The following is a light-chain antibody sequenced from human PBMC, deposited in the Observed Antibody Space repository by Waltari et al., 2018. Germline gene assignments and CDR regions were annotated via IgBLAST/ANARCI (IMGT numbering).Light chain of an antibody. V-gene: IGKV3-20*01. Sequence: EIVLTQSPGTLSLSPGERATLSCRASQSVSSSYLAWYQPEPGQAPRLLIYGASSRATGIPDRFSCSGSGTDFTLTISRLGPEDFAVYYCQQYGSSPLTFGGGTKVEIK. CDR1: QSVSSSY. CDR2: GAS. CDR3: QQYGSSPLT. J-gene: IGKJ4*01.